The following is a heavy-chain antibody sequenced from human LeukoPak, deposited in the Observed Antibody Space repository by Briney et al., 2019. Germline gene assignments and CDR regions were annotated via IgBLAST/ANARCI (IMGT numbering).Heavy chain of an antibody. J-gene: IGHJ4*02. D-gene: IGHD7-27*01. CDR3: TRLGNAQESDY. Sequence: PGGSLRLSCAASAITFSGSAMHWVRQASGKGLEWVGRIRSKANSYATAYAASVKGRFTISRDDSKNTAYLQMNSLKTEDTAVYYCTRLGNAQESDYWGQGTLVTVSS. CDR2: IRSKANSYAT. CDR1: AITFSGSA. V-gene: IGHV3-73*01.